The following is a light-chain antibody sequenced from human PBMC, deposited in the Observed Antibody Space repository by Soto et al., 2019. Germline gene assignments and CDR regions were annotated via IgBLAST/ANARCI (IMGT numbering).Light chain of an antibody. Sequence: DIQMTQSPSSLSASVGDRVTITCRTSQPISDYLNWYQQKPGKAPTLLIYTTSNLQSGVPSRFSGSGSATHFTITISSLQPEDFSTYYCQQHYNSPRTFGQGTKVEI. CDR1: QPISDY. V-gene: IGKV1-39*01. CDR2: TTS. J-gene: IGKJ1*01. CDR3: QQHYNSPRT.